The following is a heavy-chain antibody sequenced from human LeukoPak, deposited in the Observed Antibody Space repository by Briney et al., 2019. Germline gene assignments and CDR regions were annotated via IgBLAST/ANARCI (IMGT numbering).Heavy chain of an antibody. CDR1: GYIFTNYD. J-gene: IGHJ5*02. CDR3: ARMATDGTMNWFDR. Sequence: ASVKVSCKASGYIFTNYDINWVRQATGQGLEWMGWMKPDSGNTGYAQKFQGRVTMTRNTSTNTAYMELSSLRSEDTAMYYCARMATDGTMNWFDRWGQGTLVIVSS. D-gene: IGHD6-13*01. V-gene: IGHV1-8*01. CDR2: MKPDSGNT.